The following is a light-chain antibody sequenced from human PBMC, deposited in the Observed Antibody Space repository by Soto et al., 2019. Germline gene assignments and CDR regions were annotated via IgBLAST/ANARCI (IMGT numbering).Light chain of an antibody. Sequence: QSALTQPPSASGSPGQSVTISCTGTSSDVGGYNFVSWYQQHPGKAPKLMISEVSARPSGVPDRFSGSKSGNTASLTVSGLQAEDEADYYCSSYAGSNIVVFGGGTKLTVL. CDR2: EVS. CDR3: SSYAGSNIVV. V-gene: IGLV2-8*01. J-gene: IGLJ2*01. CDR1: SSDVGGYNF.